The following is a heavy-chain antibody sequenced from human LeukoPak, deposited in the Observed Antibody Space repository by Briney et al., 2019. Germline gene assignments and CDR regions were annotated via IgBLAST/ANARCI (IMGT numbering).Heavy chain of an antibody. V-gene: IGHV1-69*04. CDR2: IIPILGIA. CDR3: ARDGTNYYFDY. J-gene: IGHJ4*02. Sequence: SVKVSCKASGGTFSSYTISWVRQAPGQGLEWMGRIIPILGIANYAQKFQGRVTITADKSTSTAYMELSSLRSEDTAVYYCARDGTNYYFDYWGQGTLVTVSS. CDR1: GGTFSSYT. D-gene: IGHD1-1*01.